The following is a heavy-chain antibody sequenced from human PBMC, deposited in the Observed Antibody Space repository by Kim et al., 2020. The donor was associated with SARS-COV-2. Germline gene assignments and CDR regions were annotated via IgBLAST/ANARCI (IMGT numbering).Heavy chain of an antibody. J-gene: IGHJ4*02. CDR2: IYSGGNT. Sequence: GGSLRLSCAASGFTVSSSYMSWVRQAPGKGLEWVSVIYSGGNTYYADSVKGRFTISRDNSKNTLYLQMNSLRAEDTAVYYCARDWARGYDRDYWGQGTLVTVSS. D-gene: IGHD5-12*01. CDR1: GFTVSSSY. CDR3: ARDWARGYDRDY. V-gene: IGHV3-53*01.